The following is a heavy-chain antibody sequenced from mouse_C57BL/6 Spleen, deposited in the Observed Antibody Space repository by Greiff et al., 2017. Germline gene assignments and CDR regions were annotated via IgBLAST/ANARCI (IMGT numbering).Heavy chain of an antibody. J-gene: IGHJ3*01. CDR2: ISYDGSN. CDR3: ARDRLRSAWFAY. CDR1: GYSITSGYY. V-gene: IGHV3-6*01. Sequence: EVKLMESGPGLVKPSQSLSLTCSVTGYSITSGYYWNWIRQFPGNKLEWMGYISYDGSNNYNPSLKNRISITRDTSKNQFFLKLNSVTTEDTATYYCARDRLRSAWFAYWGQGTLVTVSA. D-gene: IGHD1-1*01.